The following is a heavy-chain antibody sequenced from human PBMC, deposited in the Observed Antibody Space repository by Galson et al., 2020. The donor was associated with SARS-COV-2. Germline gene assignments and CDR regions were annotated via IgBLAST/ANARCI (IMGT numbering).Heavy chain of an antibody. CDR3: ARGGPGS. CDR1: GRSFSGYK. Sequence: SETLSPTCSAYGRSFSGYKWSWVRQPPGNGLEWIGQINDSGSTYYNTSLKRRVTISVDTSKNQFSLKLTSVTGADTAGYYCARGGPGSWGQGGLFTVSS. V-gene: IGHV4-34*01. J-gene: IGHJ5*02. CDR2: INDSGST.